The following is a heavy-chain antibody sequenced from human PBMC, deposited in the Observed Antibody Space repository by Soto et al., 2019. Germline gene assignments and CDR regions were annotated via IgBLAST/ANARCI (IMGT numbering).Heavy chain of an antibody. J-gene: IGHJ5*02. V-gene: IGHV3-23*01. CDR3: AKGAGYSSP. CDR2: ISGSGGST. Sequence: EVQLLESGGGLVQPGGSLRLSCAASGFTFSSYAMSWVRQAPGKGLEWVSAISGSGGSTYYADSVKGRFTISRDNSKKTVYRQMNSLRDGDTALYYCAKGAGYSSPWGRGTLVTVSS. CDR1: GFTFSSYA. D-gene: IGHD6-19*01.